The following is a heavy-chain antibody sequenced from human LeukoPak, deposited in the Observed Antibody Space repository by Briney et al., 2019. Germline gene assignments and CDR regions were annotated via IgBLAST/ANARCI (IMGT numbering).Heavy chain of an antibody. Sequence: GRSLRLSCAASGFTFNRHSIHWVRRAPGKGLEWVSGISWNSGSIGYADSVKGRFTISRDNAKNSLYLQMNSLRAGDTALYFCAKDEYTSGWYMDYWGQGTLVTVSS. CDR3: AKDEYTSGWYMDY. J-gene: IGHJ4*02. CDR1: GFTFNRHS. D-gene: IGHD6-19*01. CDR2: ISWNSGSI. V-gene: IGHV3-9*01.